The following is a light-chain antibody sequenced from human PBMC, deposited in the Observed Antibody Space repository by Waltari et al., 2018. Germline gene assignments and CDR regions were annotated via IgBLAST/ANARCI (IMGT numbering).Light chain of an antibody. CDR2: AAS. CDR3: QQSDAFPVT. Sequence: DIQLTQSPSFLSASVGDRVTITCRASQGISSYLAWYQQKPGKAPKPLIYAASTLQSGVPSRFSGSGSDTEFTLTISNLQPEDFATYYCQQSDAFPVTFGGGTQVAI. J-gene: IGKJ4*01. CDR1: QGISSY. V-gene: IGKV1-9*01.